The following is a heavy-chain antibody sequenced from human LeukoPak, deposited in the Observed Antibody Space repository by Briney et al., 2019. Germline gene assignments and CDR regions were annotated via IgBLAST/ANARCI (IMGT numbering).Heavy chain of an antibody. CDR2: IRANGRDT. V-gene: IGHV3-23*01. J-gene: IGHJ5*02. CDR1: GFTFSDSS. Sequence: PGGSLRLSCVSSGFTFSDSSMTWVRQAPGGGLEGVSTIRANGRDTYYADSVKGRFTITRDNSKNTLYLEMNSLRAEDTAVYYCAKGGYSTYFDPWGQGTLVTVSS. D-gene: IGHD5-12*01. CDR3: AKGGYSTYFDP.